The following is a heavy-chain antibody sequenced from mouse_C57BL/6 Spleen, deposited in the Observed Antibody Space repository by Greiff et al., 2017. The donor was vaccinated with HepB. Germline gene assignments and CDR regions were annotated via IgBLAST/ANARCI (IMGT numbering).Heavy chain of an antibody. CDR1: GFTFTDYY. D-gene: IGHD1-1*01. V-gene: IGHV7-3*01. Sequence: DVQLVESGGGLVQPGGSLSLSCAASGFTFTDYYMSWVRQPPGKALEWLGFIRNKANGYTTEYSASVKGRFTISRDNSQSILYLQMNALRAEDSATYYCARWVYYYGSSYPSYWYFDVWGTGTTVTVSS. CDR2: IRNKANGYTT. CDR3: ARWVYYYGSSYPSYWYFDV. J-gene: IGHJ1*03.